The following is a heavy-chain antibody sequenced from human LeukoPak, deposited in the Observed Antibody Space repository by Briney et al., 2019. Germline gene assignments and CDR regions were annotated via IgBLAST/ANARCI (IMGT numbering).Heavy chain of an antibody. V-gene: IGHV1-18*01. J-gene: IGHJ6*02. CDR1: VYTFPSYV. Sequence: ASVKVSCRASVYTFPSYVISWVRQAPGQGLEWMGWISAYNGNTNYAQKLQGRVTMTTDTSTSTAYMELRSLRSDDTAVYYCARGRGIAAAGTRYYYGMDVWGQGTTVTVSS. CDR2: ISAYNGNT. CDR3: ARGRGIAAAGTRYYYGMDV. D-gene: IGHD6-13*01.